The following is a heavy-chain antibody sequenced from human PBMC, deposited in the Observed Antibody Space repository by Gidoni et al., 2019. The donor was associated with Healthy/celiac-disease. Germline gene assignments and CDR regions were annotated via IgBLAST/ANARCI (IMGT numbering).Heavy chain of an antibody. Sequence: EVQLLESGGGLVQPGGSLRLSCAASGFTFSSYAMSWVRQAPGKGLEWVSAISGSGGSTYYADSVKCRFTISRDNSKNTLYLQMNSLRAEDTAVYYCAKASYNWNYFDYWGQGTLVTVSS. D-gene: IGHD1-20*01. CDR1: GFTFSSYA. CDR3: AKASYNWNYFDY. J-gene: IGHJ4*02. V-gene: IGHV3-23*01. CDR2: ISGSGGST.